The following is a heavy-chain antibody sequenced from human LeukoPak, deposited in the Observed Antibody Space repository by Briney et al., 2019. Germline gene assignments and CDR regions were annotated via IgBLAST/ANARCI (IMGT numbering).Heavy chain of an antibody. CDR3: GRPYRVYGHFPFDY. CDR1: GASINGSPYY. Sequence: PSETLSLTCTVSGASINGSPYYWGWIRQSPGKGLERIGSFYDGGSIYYNPSLESRVIVSVDTSKNQFSLNMSSVTAADTAMYYCGRPYRVYGHFPFDYWAQGILVTVSS. J-gene: IGHJ4*02. D-gene: IGHD3-10*01. CDR2: FYDGGSI. V-gene: IGHV4-39*01.